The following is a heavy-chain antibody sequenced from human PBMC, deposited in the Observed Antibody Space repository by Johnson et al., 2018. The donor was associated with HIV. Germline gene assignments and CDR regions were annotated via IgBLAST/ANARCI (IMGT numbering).Heavy chain of an antibody. CDR2: ISYDGSNK. Sequence: QVQLVESGGGVVQPGRSLRLSCAASGFTFRSYAMHWVRQAPGKGLEWVAVISYDGSNKYYADSVKGRFTISRDNSKNTLYLQRGSLRAEDLAVYYCARDSIPYVVVTLGAFDIWGQGTMVTVSS. D-gene: IGHD3-22*01. CDR3: ARDSIPYVVVTLGAFDI. V-gene: IGHV3-30*14. J-gene: IGHJ3*02. CDR1: GFTFRSYA.